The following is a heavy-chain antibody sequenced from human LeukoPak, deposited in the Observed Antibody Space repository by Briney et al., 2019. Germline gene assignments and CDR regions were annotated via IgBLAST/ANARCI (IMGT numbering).Heavy chain of an antibody. CDR2: ISAYNGDT. CDR3: AGAGSYDTSGYCAL. Sequence: KPGASVKVSCKASGYTFPINGITWVRQAPGQGLEWMGWISAYNGDTNYAQNLQGRLTMTTDTSTSTAYLELRSLTSDDTAVYYCAGAGSYDTSGYCALWGQGTLVTVSS. CDR1: GYTFPING. J-gene: IGHJ4*02. D-gene: IGHD3-22*01. V-gene: IGHV1-18*01.